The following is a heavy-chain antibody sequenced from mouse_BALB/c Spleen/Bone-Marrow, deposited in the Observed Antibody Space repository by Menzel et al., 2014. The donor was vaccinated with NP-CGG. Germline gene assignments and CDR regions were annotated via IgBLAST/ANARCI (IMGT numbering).Heavy chain of an antibody. CDR1: GYTFTSYT. D-gene: IGHD2-10*02. CDR2: INPSSGYT. J-gene: IGHJ3*01. V-gene: IGHV1-4*02. CDR3: AREYGNYRFAY. Sequence: VQLQQSAAELARPGASVKMSCKASGYTFTSYTMHWVKQRPGQGLEWIGYINPSSGYTEYNQKFKDKTTLTADKSSSTAYMQLSSPTSEDSAVYYCAREYGNYRFAYWGQGTLVTVSA.